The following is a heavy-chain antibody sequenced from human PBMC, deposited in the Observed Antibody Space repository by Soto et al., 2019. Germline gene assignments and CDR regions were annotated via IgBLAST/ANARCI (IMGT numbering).Heavy chain of an antibody. CDR2: ISYDGDNK. D-gene: IGHD3-16*01. CDR1: GFTFRNYA. V-gene: IGHV3-30-3*01. J-gene: IGHJ6*02. CDR3: ARPWGQLSTYYYGMDT. Sequence: QVQLVESGGGVVQPGRSLTLSCAASGFTFRNYAMHWVRQAPGKGLEWVETISYDGDNKYYTDSVKGPFTISRDNSKNTLYLQMTSLRPEDTAVYYCARPWGQLSTYYYGMDTWGQGTTVTVSS.